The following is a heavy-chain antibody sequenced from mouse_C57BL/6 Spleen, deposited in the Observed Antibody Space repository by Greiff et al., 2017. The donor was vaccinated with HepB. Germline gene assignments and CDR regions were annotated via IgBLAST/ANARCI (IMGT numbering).Heavy chain of an antibody. CDR2: INPSSGYT. D-gene: IGHD1-1*01. V-gene: IGHV1-4*01. CDR3: ARERNYGSSSFDY. CDR1: GYTFTSYT. J-gene: IGHJ2*01. Sequence: VQVVESGAELARPGASVKMSCKASGYTFTSYTMHWVKQRPGQGLEWIGYINPSSGYTKYNQKFKDKATLTADKSSSTAYMQLSSLTSEDSAVYYCARERNYGSSSFDYWGQGTTLTVSS.